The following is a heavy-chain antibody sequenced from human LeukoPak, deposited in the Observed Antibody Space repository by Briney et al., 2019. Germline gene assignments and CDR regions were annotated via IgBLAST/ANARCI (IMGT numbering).Heavy chain of an antibody. D-gene: IGHD6-13*01. J-gene: IGHJ3*02. Sequence: SETLSLTCTVSGGSISSYYWSWIRQPPGKGLEWIGYIYYSGSTNYNPSLKSRVTISVDTSKNQFSLKLSSVTAADTAVYYCARGVETYSSSWYNTPNAFDIWGQGTMVTVSS. CDR3: ARGVETYSSSWYNTPNAFDI. V-gene: IGHV4-59*12. CDR2: IYYSGST. CDR1: GGSISSYY.